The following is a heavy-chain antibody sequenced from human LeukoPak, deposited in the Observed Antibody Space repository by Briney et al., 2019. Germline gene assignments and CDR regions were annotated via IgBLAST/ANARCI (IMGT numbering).Heavy chain of an antibody. CDR2: ISGSGGIT. CDR3: ARAAYGGDFYYFDS. V-gene: IGHV3-23*01. CDR1: GFTFTSYA. D-gene: IGHD4-23*01. J-gene: IGHJ4*02. Sequence: PGGSLRLSCAASGFTFTSYAMSWVRQAPGKGLEWVSGISGSGGITYYADSVKGRFTISRDNSKNTLYLQINSLRAEDPAVYFCARAAYGGDFYYFDSWGQGTLVTVSS.